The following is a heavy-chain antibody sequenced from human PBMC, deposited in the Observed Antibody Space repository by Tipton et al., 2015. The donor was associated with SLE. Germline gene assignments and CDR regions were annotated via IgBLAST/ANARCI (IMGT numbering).Heavy chain of an antibody. V-gene: IGHV4-39*07. CDR3: ARDGYCSSTSCYRGDY. CDR2: IYYSGST. J-gene: IGHJ4*02. CDR1: GGSISSSSYY. D-gene: IGHD2-2*03. Sequence: TLSLTCTVSGGSISSSSYYWGWIRQPPGKGLEWIGSIYYSGSTYYNPSLKSRVTISVDTSKNQFSLKLSSVTAADTAMYYCARDGYCSSTSCYRGDYWGQGTLVTVSS.